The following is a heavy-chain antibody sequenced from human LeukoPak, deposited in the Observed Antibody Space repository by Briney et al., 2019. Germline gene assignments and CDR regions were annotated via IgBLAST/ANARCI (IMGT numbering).Heavy chain of an antibody. CDR2: IYYSRST. CDR3: ARYLARNAFDI. V-gene: IGHV4-59*12. CDR1: GGSISSYY. Sequence: PSETLSLTCTVSGGSISSYYWSWIRQPPGKGLEWIGYIYYSRSTNYNPSLKSRVTISVDTSENQFSLRLSSVTAADTAVYYCARYLARNAFDIWGQGTMVTVSS. J-gene: IGHJ3*02.